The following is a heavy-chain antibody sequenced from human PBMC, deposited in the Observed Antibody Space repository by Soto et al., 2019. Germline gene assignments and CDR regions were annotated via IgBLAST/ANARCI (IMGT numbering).Heavy chain of an antibody. Sequence: GGSLRLSCAASGFTFSSYAMSWVRQAPGKGLEWVSAISGSGGSTYYADSVKGRFTISRDNSKNTLCLQMNSLRAEDTAVYYCAKVKSSSGSQAGLFDYWGQGTLVTVSS. CDR3: AKVKSSSGSQAGLFDY. D-gene: IGHD3-10*01. CDR1: GFTFSSYA. J-gene: IGHJ4*02. CDR2: ISGSGGST. V-gene: IGHV3-23*01.